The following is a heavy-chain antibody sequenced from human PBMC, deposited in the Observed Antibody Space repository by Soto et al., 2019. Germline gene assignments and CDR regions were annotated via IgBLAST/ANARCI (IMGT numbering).Heavy chain of an antibody. CDR1: GYNFNIYW. J-gene: IGHJ4*02. V-gene: IGHV5-51*01. CDR3: XRQDIVTNPLRGVYFDI. D-gene: IGHD2-15*01. CDR2: IYPDDSDA. Sequence: GESLKISCKASGYNFNIYWIGWVRQMPGKGLEWMGLIYPDDSDARYSPSFQGQVTISADKSINTVYLQWSGLEASDTAIYFCXRQDIVTNPLRGVYFDIWGQGALVTVSS.